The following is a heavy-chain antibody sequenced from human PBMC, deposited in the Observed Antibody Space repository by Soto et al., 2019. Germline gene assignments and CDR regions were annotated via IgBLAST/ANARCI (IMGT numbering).Heavy chain of an antibody. Sequence: QVQLVQSGAEVKKPGASVKVSCKASGYTFTAYSMHWVRQAPGQGLEWMGEINPSGGSTNYAQKFQGRVTMTRDTSTRTVYMELSSLRSEDTAVFYCARVIADVAMASYYFDYWGQGTLVTVSS. V-gene: IGHV1-46*01. CDR3: ARVIADVAMASYYFDY. CDR1: GYTFTAYS. D-gene: IGHD2-15*01. CDR2: INPSGGST. J-gene: IGHJ4*02.